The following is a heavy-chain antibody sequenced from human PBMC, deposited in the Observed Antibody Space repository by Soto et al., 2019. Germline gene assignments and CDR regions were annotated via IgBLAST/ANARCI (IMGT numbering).Heavy chain of an antibody. Sequence: QVQLVQSGAAVKKPGASVKVSCKASGYTFTSYGFSWVRQAPGQGLEWMGWISAYNGNTNYAQKLQGRVTMTTDTSTSTADMALRSLRSDDTAVYYCASYHLNSYYYGMDVWGQGTTVTVSS. V-gene: IGHV1-18*01. CDR2: ISAYNGNT. CDR1: GYTFTSYG. J-gene: IGHJ6*02. CDR3: ASYHLNSYYYGMDV.